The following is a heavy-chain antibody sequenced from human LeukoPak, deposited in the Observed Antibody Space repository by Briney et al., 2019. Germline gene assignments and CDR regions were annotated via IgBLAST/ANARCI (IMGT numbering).Heavy chain of an antibody. CDR3: ASKHYGDYISYFDY. Sequence: PGGSLRLSCAASGFTFSNVWMTWVRQAPGKGLEWVANIKQDGSEKYYVDSVKGRFTISRDNAKNSLYLQMNSLRAEDTAVYYCASKHYGDYISYFDYWGQGTLVTVSS. V-gene: IGHV3-7*01. D-gene: IGHD4-17*01. J-gene: IGHJ4*02. CDR2: IKQDGSEK. CDR1: GFTFSNVW.